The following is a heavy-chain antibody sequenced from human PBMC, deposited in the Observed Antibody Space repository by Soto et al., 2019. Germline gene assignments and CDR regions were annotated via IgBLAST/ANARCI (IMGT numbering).Heavy chain of an antibody. J-gene: IGHJ4*02. Sequence: GGSLRLSCAASGFTFSSYAMHWVRQAPGKGLEWVAVISYDGSNKYYADSVKGRFTISRDNSKNTLYLQMNSLRAEDTAVYYCARLDLGPTYCSSTSCYVVSPWGQGTLVTVSS. V-gene: IGHV3-30-3*01. D-gene: IGHD2-2*01. CDR2: ISYDGSNK. CDR3: ARLDLGPTYCSSTSCYVVSP. CDR1: GFTFSSYA.